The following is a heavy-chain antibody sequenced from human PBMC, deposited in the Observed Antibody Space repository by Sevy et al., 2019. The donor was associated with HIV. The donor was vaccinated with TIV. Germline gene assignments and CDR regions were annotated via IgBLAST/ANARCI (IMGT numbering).Heavy chain of an antibody. CDR2: ISWNSGSI. V-gene: IGHV3-9*01. CDR3: AKGSRDSSGYYSP. CDR1: GFTFDDYA. Sequence: GGSLRLSCAASGFTFDDYAMHWVRQAPGKGLEWVSAISWNSGSIGYADSVKGRFTISRDNAKNSLYLQMNSLRAEDTALYYCAKGSRDSSGYYSPWGQGTLVTVSS. D-gene: IGHD3-22*01. J-gene: IGHJ4*02.